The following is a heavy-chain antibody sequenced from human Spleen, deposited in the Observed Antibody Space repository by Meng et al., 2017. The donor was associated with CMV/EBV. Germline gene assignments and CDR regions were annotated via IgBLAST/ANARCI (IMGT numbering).Heavy chain of an antibody. CDR1: GGSFSGYY. J-gene: IGHJ4*02. D-gene: IGHD4-17*01. V-gene: IGHV4-34*01. Sequence: QGQLQPWGAGLLKPSETLSLTCAIYGGSFSGYYWSWIRQPPGKGLEWIGEINHSGSTNYNPSLKSRVTISVDTSKNQFSLKLSSVTAADTAVYYCAREGTTVTSNWGQGTLVTVSS. CDR2: INHSGST. CDR3: AREGTTVTSN.